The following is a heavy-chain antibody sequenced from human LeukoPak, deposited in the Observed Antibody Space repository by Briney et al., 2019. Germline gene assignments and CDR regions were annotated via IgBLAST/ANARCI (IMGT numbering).Heavy chain of an antibody. CDR2: INPNSGGT. D-gene: IGHD3-10*01. Sequence: ASVKVSCKASGYTFTGYYMHWVRQAPGQGLEWMGWINPNSGGTNYAQKFRGRVTMTRDMSTSTVYMELSSLRSEDTAVYYCARGRNGYYYGSGTYYTPPHFDYWGQGTLVTVSS. V-gene: IGHV1-2*02. CDR1: GYTFTGYY. J-gene: IGHJ4*02. CDR3: ARGRNGYYYGSGTYYTPPHFDY.